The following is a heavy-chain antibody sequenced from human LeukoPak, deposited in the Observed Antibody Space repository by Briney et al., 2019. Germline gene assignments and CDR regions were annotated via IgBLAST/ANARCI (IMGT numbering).Heavy chain of an antibody. CDR2: IKQDRSEG. CDR3: ATRSCSISACRASSYHCMDF. D-gene: IGHD2-2*01. V-gene: IGHV3-7*01. J-gene: IGHJ6*03. Sequence: GGSLRLSFAASGFTFSDYWKTWVRQAPGKGLEWVANIKQDRSEGYYVDSVKGRFTVSRDNAKSSLYLQLNSLRAEDTAVYYCATRSCSISACRASSYHCMDFWGKGTTVTVSS. CDR1: GFTFSDYW.